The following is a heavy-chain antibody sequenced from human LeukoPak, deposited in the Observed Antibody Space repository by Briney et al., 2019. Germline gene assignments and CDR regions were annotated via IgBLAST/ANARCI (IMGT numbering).Heavy chain of an antibody. J-gene: IGHJ6*03. CDR2: INPNSGGT. CDR3: ARGRDIVLMVYAIGEYYMDV. V-gene: IGHV1-2*02. D-gene: IGHD2-8*01. Sequence: ASVKVSCKASGYIFTGYYMHWVRQAPGQGLEWMGWINPNSGGTNYAQKFQGRVTMTRDTSISTAYMELSRLRSDDTAVYYCARGRDIVLMVYAIGEYYMDVWGKGTTVTVSS. CDR1: GYIFTGYY.